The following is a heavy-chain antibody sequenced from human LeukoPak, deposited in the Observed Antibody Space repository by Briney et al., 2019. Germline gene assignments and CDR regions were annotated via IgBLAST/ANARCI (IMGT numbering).Heavy chain of an antibody. CDR2: ISSTSSTI. J-gene: IGHJ4*02. Sequence: GGSLRLSRVATGFTFSTYTMSWVRQAPGKGLEWVSHISSTSSTINYADSVKGRFTISRDNAKNSLYLQMNSLRDEDTALYFCARSRTYDYWGQGTLVTVSS. CDR1: GFTFSTYT. CDR3: ARSRTYDY. V-gene: IGHV3-48*02.